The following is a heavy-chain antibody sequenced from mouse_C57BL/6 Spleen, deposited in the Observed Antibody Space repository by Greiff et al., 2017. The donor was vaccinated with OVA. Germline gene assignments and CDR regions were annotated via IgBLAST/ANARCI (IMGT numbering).Heavy chain of an antibody. V-gene: IGHV1-22*01. D-gene: IGHD1-1*01. CDR3: ALGEYYYGSSYYGAMDY. J-gene: IGHJ4*01. CDR2: INPNNGGT. Sequence: EVQLQQSGPELVKPGASVKMSCKASGYTFTDYNMHWVKQSHGKSLEWIGYINPNNGGTSYNQKFKGKATLTVNKSSSTAYMELRSLTSEDSAVYYCALGEYYYGSSYYGAMDYWGQGTSVTVSS. CDR1: GYTFTDYN.